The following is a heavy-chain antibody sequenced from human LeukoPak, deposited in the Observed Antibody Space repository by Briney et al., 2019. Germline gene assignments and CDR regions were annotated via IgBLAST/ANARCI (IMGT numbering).Heavy chain of an antibody. CDR2: IYTSGST. D-gene: IGHD3-10*01. V-gene: IGHV4-4*07. CDR3: ARALLYRGSGSPLSYYGMDV. CDR1: GGSISSYY. Sequence: SETLSLTCTVSGGSISSYYWSWIRRPAGKGLEWIGRIYTSGSTNYNPSLKSRVTMSVDTSKNQFSLKLSSVTAADTAVYYCARALLYRGSGSPLSYYGMDVWGQGTTVTVSS. J-gene: IGHJ6*02.